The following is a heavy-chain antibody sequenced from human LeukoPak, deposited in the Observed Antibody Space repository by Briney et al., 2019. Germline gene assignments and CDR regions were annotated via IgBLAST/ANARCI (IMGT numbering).Heavy chain of an antibody. Sequence: GGSLRLSCAASGFTFSDYYMSWIRQAPGKGLEWVAFIRYDGSNKYYADSVKGRFTISRDNSKNTLYMQMNSLRAEDTAVYYCAKDLGYSYGVNWGQGTLVSVSS. CDR1: GFTFSDYY. D-gene: IGHD5-18*01. CDR3: AKDLGYSYGVN. CDR2: IRYDGSNK. J-gene: IGHJ4*02. V-gene: IGHV3-30*02.